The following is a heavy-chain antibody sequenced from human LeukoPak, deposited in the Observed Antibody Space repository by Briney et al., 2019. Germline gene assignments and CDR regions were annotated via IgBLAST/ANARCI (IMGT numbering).Heavy chain of an antibody. CDR3: ARDAYYYDSSGYYRFDY. J-gene: IGHJ4*02. CDR2: INHSGST. V-gene: IGHV4-34*01. D-gene: IGHD3-22*01. Sequence: PSETLSLTCVVYGGSFSGYYWSWIRQPPGKGLEWIGEINHSGSTNHNPSLKSRVTVSVDMSKNQFSLKLSSVTAADTAVYYCARDAYYYDSSGYYRFDYWGQGTLVTVSS. CDR1: GGSFSGYY.